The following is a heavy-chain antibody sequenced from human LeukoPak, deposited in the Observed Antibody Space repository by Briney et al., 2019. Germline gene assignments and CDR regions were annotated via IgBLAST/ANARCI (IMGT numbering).Heavy chain of an antibody. CDR2: IYYSGSTYYSGST. Sequence: SSETLSLTCTVSNGSISSNTYFWSWIRQPPGKGLEWIGYIYYSGSTYYSGSTHYKLSLKSRATISVDTSKNQFSLKLSSVTAADTAVYYCAGGPFSYYYDTNGPPTVWGQGTLVTVSS. J-gene: IGHJ4*02. V-gene: IGHV4-61*05. D-gene: IGHD3-22*01. CDR3: AGGPFSYYYDTNGPPTV. CDR1: NGSISSNTYF.